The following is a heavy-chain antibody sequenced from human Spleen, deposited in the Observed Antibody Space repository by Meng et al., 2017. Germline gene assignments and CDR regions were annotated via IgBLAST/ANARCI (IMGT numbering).Heavy chain of an antibody. Sequence: GGSLRFSCAASGFTFSSYAMSWVRQVPGKGLEWVSTITGSGGSTYADSVKGRFTSSRDSSKNTLYLQMNSLRAEDTAVYYCAKEANYYDSTGGGYDAFDIWGQGTMVTVSS. CDR3: AKEANYYDSTGGGYDAFDI. D-gene: IGHD3-22*01. J-gene: IGHJ3*02. V-gene: IGHV3-23*01. CDR2: ITGSGGST. CDR1: GFTFSSYA.